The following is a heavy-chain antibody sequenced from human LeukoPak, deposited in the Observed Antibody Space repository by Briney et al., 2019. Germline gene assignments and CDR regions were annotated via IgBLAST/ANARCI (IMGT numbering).Heavy chain of an antibody. CDR3: TREAGNTQYFDY. V-gene: IGHV4-4*07. CDR1: GGSISGFY. D-gene: IGHD1-1*01. Sequence: SETLSLTCTVSGGSISGFYWGWIRQSAEKGLQWVGRIYTSGSTNYNPSLKSRVTMSVDTSKNQFSLKLSSVTAADRAMYYCTREAGNTQYFDYWGQGTLVTVSS. CDR2: IYTSGST. J-gene: IGHJ4*02.